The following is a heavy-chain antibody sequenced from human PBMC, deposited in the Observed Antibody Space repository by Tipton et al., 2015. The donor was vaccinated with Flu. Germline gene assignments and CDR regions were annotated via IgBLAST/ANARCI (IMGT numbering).Heavy chain of an antibody. CDR2: INGDGSST. D-gene: IGHD2-2*02. V-gene: IGHV3-74*01. CDR1: EFIFSTSW. CDR3: AREGGYCNSATCYKYFQH. Sequence: SLRLSCAASEFIFSTSWMQNVRQAPGKGLEWVSRINGDGSSTTYADSVKGRFRVSRDNAKDTLYLQMNSLRADDTAVYYCAREGGYCNSATCYKYFQHWGQGTLVTVYS. J-gene: IGHJ1*01.